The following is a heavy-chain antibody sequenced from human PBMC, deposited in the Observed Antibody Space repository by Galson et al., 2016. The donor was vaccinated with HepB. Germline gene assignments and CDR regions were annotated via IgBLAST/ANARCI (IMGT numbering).Heavy chain of an antibody. D-gene: IGHD3-10*01. CDR3: ATNQWFGGLSQVDN. J-gene: IGHJ4*02. CDR1: GFTFVNYA. V-gene: IGHV3-30*04. Sequence: SLRLSCAASGFTFVNYAFHWVRQTPGKGLEWVAVISNDGSHAFYADSARGRFTISRDDSTNTVYLQMNSLRGEDTAVYFCATNQWFGGLSQVDNWGQGTLVTVSS. CDR2: ISNDGSHA.